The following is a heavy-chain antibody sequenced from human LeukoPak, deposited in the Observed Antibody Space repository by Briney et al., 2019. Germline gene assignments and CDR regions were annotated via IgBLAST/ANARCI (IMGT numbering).Heavy chain of an antibody. CDR3: ATQWFGELLPDY. J-gene: IGHJ4*02. Sequence: GGSLRLSCAASGFTFSSYAMSWVRQAPGKGLEWVSAISGSGGSTYYADSVKGRFTISRDNSKNSLYLQMNSLRAEDTAVYYCATQWFGELLPDYWGQGTLVTVSS. CDR2: ISGSGGST. V-gene: IGHV3-23*01. D-gene: IGHD3-10*01. CDR1: GFTFSSYA.